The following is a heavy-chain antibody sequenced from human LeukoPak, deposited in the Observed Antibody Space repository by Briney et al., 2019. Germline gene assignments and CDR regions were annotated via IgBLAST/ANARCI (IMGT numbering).Heavy chain of an antibody. D-gene: IGHD2-15*01. CDR1: GYTFTSYA. Sequence: ASVKVSCTASGYTFTSYAMHWVRQAPGQRLEWMGWINAGNGHTKYSQEFQGRLTITRDTSASTAYMELSSLRSDDMAVYYCARGGFCSGGSCSSGIDSWGQGTLVTVSS. V-gene: IGHV1-3*03. CDR2: INAGNGHT. CDR3: ARGGFCSGGSCSSGIDS. J-gene: IGHJ4*02.